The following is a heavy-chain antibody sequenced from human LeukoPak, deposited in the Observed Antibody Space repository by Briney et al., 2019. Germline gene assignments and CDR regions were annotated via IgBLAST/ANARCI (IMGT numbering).Heavy chain of an antibody. V-gene: IGHV1-18*01. CDR2: ISAYNGNT. J-gene: IGHJ4*02. D-gene: IGHD3-22*01. CDR3: ARPSYYYDSSGYDY. CDR1: GGTCSSYA. Sequence: ASVKVSCKGSGGTCSSYAISWVRQPPGQGLEWMGLISAYNGNTNYAKKLQGRVTMTTDTSTSTAYMELRSLRSDDTAVYYCARPSYYYDSSGYDYWGQGTLVTVSS.